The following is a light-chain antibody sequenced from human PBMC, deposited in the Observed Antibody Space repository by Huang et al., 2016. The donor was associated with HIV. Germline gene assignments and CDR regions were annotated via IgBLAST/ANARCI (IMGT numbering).Light chain of an antibody. Sequence: DIVMTQSPLSLPVTPGEPASISCRSSQILLHSNGYTYLHWYLQKPGQSPHLLIYLGSNRASGVPDRFSGSGSGTNFTLKISRVEAEDVGVYYCMQALQTPFTFGPGTKVDIK. CDR1: QILLHSNGYTY. J-gene: IGKJ3*01. CDR2: LGS. V-gene: IGKV2-28*01. CDR3: MQALQTPFT.